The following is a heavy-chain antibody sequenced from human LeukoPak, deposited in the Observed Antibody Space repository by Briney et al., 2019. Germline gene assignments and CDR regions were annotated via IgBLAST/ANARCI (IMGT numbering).Heavy chain of an antibody. J-gene: IGHJ6*02. V-gene: IGHV1-18*01. CDR3: ARDSCSSTSCYLGLYYYYYYGMDV. CDR2: ISAYNGNT. D-gene: IGHD2-2*01. CDR1: GYTFTSYG. Sequence: GASVKVSCKASGYTFTSYGISWVRQAPGQGLEWMGWISAYNGNTNYAQKLQGRVTMTSDTSTSTAYMVLRSLRSDDTAVYYCARDSCSSTSCYLGLYYYYYYGMDVWGQGTTVTVSS.